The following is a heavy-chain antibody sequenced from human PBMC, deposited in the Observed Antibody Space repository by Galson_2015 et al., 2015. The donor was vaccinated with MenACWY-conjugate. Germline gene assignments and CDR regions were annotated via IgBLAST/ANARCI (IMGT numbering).Heavy chain of an antibody. CDR1: GFTFSSYW. Sequence: SLRLSCAASGFTFSSYWMHWVRQAPGKGLEWVANIMPDGSETYYVDSVKGRFTISRDNAKNSLYLQMNSLRVEDTAVYYCARGHRKLDPWGQGTLVTISS. V-gene: IGHV3-7*01. J-gene: IGHJ5*02. CDR3: ARGHRKLDP. CDR2: IMPDGSET.